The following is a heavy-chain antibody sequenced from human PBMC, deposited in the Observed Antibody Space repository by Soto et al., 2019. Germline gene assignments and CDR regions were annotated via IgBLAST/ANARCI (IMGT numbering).Heavy chain of an antibody. CDR1: GYTFSNYY. Sequence: QLVQSGTEVRKHGASVKISCQASGYTFSNYYLHWLRQAPGQGLEWMGTLSPTGASTSYAHKFQDRVTMTTDTSTTTVFMELNSLRSDDTAVYYCTRGESFDLWGQGTLVAVSS. CDR3: TRGESFDL. D-gene: IGHD3-10*01. V-gene: IGHV1-46*03. CDR2: LSPTGAST. J-gene: IGHJ4*02.